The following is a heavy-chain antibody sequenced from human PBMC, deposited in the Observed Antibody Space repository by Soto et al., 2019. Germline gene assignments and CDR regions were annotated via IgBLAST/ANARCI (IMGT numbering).Heavy chain of an antibody. CDR2: VSTGGGDT. CDR1: GFTFSRYA. V-gene: IGHV3-23*01. Sequence: GGSLRLSCAASGFTFSRYAVSWVRQAPGKGLEWVSAVSTGGGDTFYADSVKGRFTISRDNSKDTLYMQMNSLRAEDAAVYYCAKHSGDYYFDCWGQGTLVTVSS. D-gene: IGHD1-26*01. J-gene: IGHJ4*02. CDR3: AKHSGDYYFDC.